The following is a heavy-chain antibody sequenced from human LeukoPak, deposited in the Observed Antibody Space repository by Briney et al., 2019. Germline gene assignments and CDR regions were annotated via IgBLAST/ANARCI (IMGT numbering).Heavy chain of an antibody. V-gene: IGHV4-59*01. CDR3: ARVLSGYDPIPDP. CDR1: GGSISSYY. D-gene: IGHD5-12*01. CDR2: IYYSGST. Sequence: SETLSLTCPVSGGSISSYYWSWIRQPPGKELAGIGYIYYSGSTNYNPSLKSRVTISVDTSKNQFSLKLSSVTAADTAVYYCARVLSGYDPIPDPWDQGTLVTVSS. J-gene: IGHJ5*02.